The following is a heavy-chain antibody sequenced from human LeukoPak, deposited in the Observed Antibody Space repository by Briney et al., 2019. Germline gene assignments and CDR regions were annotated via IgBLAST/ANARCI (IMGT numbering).Heavy chain of an antibody. V-gene: IGHV4-38-2*01. CDR2: IYHSGST. Sequence: SETLSLTCAVSGGSISSGGYSWRWIRQPPGKGLEWIGSIYHSGSTYYNPSLKSRVTISVDTSKNQFSLKLSSVTAADTAVYYCARRGYHSSGYYDYWGQGTLVTVSS. D-gene: IGHD3-22*01. J-gene: IGHJ4*02. CDR3: ARRGYHSSGYYDY. CDR1: GGSISSGGYS.